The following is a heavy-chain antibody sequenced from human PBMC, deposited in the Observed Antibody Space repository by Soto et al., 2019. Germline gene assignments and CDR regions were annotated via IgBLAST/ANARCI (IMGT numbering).Heavy chain of an antibody. CDR1: GFTFSSYG. V-gene: IGHV3-30*18. CDR3: AKDPNSKLDEDWFDP. Sequence: GGSLRLSCAASGFTFSSYGMHWVRQAPGKGLEWVAVISYDGSNKYYADSVKGRFTISRDNSKNTLYLQMNSLRAEDTAVYYCAKDPNSKLDEDWFDPWGQGTLVTVSS. CDR2: ISYDGSNK. D-gene: IGHD4-4*01. J-gene: IGHJ5*02.